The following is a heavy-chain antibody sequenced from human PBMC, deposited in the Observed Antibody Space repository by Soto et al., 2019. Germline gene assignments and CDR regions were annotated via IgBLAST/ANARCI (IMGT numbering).Heavy chain of an antibody. CDR3: ATTYYGSGSHYYFDY. Sequence: QLQLQESGSGLVKPSQTLSLTCAVSGGSITNGLYSWSWIRQPPGKGLEWIGYIYHNGSPYYNPSLKSRVTISVDRSKNQISLKVTSVTAADTALYYCATTYYGSGSHYYFDYWGQGALVTVSS. V-gene: IGHV4-30-2*01. CDR1: GGSITNGLYS. D-gene: IGHD3-10*01. CDR2: IYHNGSP. J-gene: IGHJ4*02.